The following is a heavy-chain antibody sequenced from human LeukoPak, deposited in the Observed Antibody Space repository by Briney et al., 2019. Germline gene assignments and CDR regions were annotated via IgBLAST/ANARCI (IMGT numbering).Heavy chain of an antibody. CDR1: GGSISSSGYY. V-gene: IGHV4-39*01. CDR2: VDYTGIT. Sequence: SETLSLTCTVSGGSISSSGYYWGWIRQPPGKGLEWIGSVDYTGITSHSPSLKSRVTISVDTSKNQFSLKVSSVSAADTGVYSCVSHPYSPYYSHMAVWGGGTTVTVSS. J-gene: IGHJ6*04. CDR3: VSHPYSPYYSHMAV. D-gene: IGHD2-21*01.